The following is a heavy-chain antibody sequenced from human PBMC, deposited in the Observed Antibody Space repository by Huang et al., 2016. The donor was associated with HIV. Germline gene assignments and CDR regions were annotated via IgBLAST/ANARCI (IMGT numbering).Heavy chain of an antibody. Sequence: EVQLVESGGGLVKPGGSLRLSCVASGFTFRSYTLNWVRQAPGKGLEWVSSIGHSNNYIYYADSLKGRFTISRDDAKNSLYLQMNSLRAEDTAVYYCAKYQDSESYYYGMDVWGQGTPVTVSS. CDR1: GFTFRSYT. J-gene: IGHJ6*02. V-gene: IGHV3-21*01. D-gene: IGHD3-10*01. CDR2: IGHSNNYI. CDR3: AKYQDSESYYYGMDV.